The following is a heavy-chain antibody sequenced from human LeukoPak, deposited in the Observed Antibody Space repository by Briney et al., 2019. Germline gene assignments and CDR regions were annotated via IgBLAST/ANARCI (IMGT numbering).Heavy chain of an antibody. J-gene: IGHJ4*02. V-gene: IGHV3-23*01. CDR3: AKDPHAIVATASEGDY. Sequence: PGGSLRLSCAASGFTFSSYAMSWVRQAPGKGLERVSAISGSGGSTYYADSVKGRFTISRDNSKNTLYLQMNSLRAEDTAVYYCAKDPHAIVATASEGDYWGQGTLVTVSS. D-gene: IGHD5-12*01. CDR1: GFTFSSYA. CDR2: ISGSGGST.